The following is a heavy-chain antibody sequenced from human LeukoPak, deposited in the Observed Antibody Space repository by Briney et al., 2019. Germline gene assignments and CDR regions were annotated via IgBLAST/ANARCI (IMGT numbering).Heavy chain of an antibody. J-gene: IGHJ4*02. CDR2: ISGSGGST. CDR3: AKDRRCYYGSGSYYNLFDY. CDR1: GFTFSSYA. V-gene: IGHV3-23*01. D-gene: IGHD3-10*01. Sequence: GGSLRLTCAASGFTFSSYAMSWVRQAPGKGLEWVSAISGSGGSTYYADSVKGRFTIPRDNSKNTLYLQMNSLRAEDTAVYYCAKDRRCYYGSGSYYNLFDYWGQGTLVTVSS.